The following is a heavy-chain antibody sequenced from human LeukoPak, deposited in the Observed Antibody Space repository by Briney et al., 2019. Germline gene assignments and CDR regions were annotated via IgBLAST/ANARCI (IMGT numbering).Heavy chain of an antibody. J-gene: IGHJ4*02. V-gene: IGHV3-23*01. CDR3: AKTDIVVVPAAPMTDY. CDR1: GFTFSSYA. D-gene: IGHD2-2*01. Sequence: GGSLRLSCAASGFTFSSYAMSWVRQAPGKGLEWVSAISGSGGSTYYADSVKGRFTTSRDNSKNTLYLQMNSLRAEDTAVYYCAKTDIVVVPAAPMTDYWGQGTLVTVSS. CDR2: ISGSGGST.